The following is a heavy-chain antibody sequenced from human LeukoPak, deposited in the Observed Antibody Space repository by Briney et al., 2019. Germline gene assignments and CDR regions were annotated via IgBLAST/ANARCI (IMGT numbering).Heavy chain of an antibody. V-gene: IGHV3-66*01. CDR2: IYSGGST. J-gene: IGHJ4*02. CDR3: ARDRLHYDSLTGYPAD. D-gene: IGHD3-9*01. CDR1: GFTVSSNY. Sequence: GGSLRLSCADSGFTVSSNYMRWVRQAPGKGLEWASVIYSGGSTHYADSVKGRFTISRDNSKNTLYLQMNSLRAEDTAVYYCARDRLHYDSLTGYPADWGQGTLVTVSS.